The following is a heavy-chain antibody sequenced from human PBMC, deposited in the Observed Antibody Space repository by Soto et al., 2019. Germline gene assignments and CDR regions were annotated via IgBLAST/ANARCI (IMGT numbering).Heavy chain of an antibody. J-gene: IGHJ4*02. D-gene: IGHD5-12*01. CDR3: ARARDGYNCFDY. CDR1: GGTFSSYA. Sequence: GASVKVSCKASGGTFSSYAISWVRQAPGQGLEWMGGIIPIFGTANYAQKFQGRVTITADESTSTAYMELSSLRSEDTAVYYCARARDGYNCFDYWGQGTLVTVSS. CDR2: IIPIFGTA. V-gene: IGHV1-69*13.